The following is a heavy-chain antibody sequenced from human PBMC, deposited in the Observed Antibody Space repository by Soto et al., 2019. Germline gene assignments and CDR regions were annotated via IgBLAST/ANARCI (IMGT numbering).Heavy chain of an antibody. V-gene: IGHV3-30-3*01. D-gene: IGHD3-9*01. CDR1: GFTFSSYA. CDR2: ISYDGSNK. CDR3: ARGGYYDILTGYYTDY. Sequence: GGSLRLSCAASGFTFSSYAMHWVRQAPGKGLEWVAVISYDGSNKYYADSVKGRFTISRDNSKNTLYLQMNSLRAEDTAVYYCARGGYYDILTGYYTDYWGQGTLVTVSS. J-gene: IGHJ4*02.